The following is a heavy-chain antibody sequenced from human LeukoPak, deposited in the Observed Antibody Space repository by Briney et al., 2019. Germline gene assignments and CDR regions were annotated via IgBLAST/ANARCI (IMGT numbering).Heavy chain of an antibody. CDR1: GFIISTYY. D-gene: IGHD3-3*01. J-gene: IGHJ5*02. V-gene: IGHV3-7*01. CDR2: IKQDGSEN. Sequence: GGSLRLSCAASGFIISTYYMTWVRQAPGKGLEWVAGIKQDGSENYYVDSVKGRFTVSRDNSKNSLYLQMNSLRAEDTAVYYCARDRDFWSGYFPGRWFDPWGQGTLVTVSS. CDR3: ARDRDFWSGYFPGRWFDP.